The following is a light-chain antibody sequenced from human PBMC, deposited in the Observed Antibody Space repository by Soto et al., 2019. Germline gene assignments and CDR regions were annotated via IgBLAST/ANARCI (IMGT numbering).Light chain of an antibody. J-gene: IGKJ2*01. CDR1: QSVSSSY. Sequence: EIVFTQSPGTLPFSPGERATLSCRASQSVSSSYLAWYQQKPGQAPRLLIYGASSRATGIPDRFSGSGSGTDFTLTISRLEPEDFAVYYCQQYGSSPPMYTFGQGTKVDIK. CDR2: GAS. V-gene: IGKV3-20*01. CDR3: QQYGSSPPMYT.